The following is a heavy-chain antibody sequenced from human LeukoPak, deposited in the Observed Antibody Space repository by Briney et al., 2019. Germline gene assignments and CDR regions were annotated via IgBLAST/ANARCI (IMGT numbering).Heavy chain of an antibody. J-gene: IGHJ4*02. CDR3: AKDGVWYLPFDY. D-gene: IGHD6-13*01. CDR2: ISGSGVST. CDR1: GFRFSSNA. Sequence: GGSQRLSCAASGFRFSSNAMSWDRQAPGKGLEWVSAISGSGVSTYYADSVKGRFTVSRDNSKNILYLQMSSLRAEDTAVYYCAKDGVWYLPFDYWGQGTLDTVSS. V-gene: IGHV3-23*01.